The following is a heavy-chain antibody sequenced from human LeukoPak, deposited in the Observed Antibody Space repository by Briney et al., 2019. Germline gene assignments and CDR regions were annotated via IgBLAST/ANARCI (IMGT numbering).Heavy chain of an antibody. CDR2: ISGSGGST. D-gene: IGHD3-22*01. CDR3: ARADSSGYYYLTY. V-gene: IGHV3-23*01. CDR1: GFTFSSYA. J-gene: IGHJ4*02. Sequence: GGSLRLSCAASGFTFSSYAMSWVRQAPGKGLEWVSAISGSGGSTYYADSVKGRFTISRDNAKNTLYLQMNSLRAEDTAVYYCARADSSGYYYLTYWGQGTLVSVSS.